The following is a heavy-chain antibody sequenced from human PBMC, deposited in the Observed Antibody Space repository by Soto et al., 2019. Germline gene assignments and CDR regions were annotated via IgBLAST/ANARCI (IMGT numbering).Heavy chain of an antibody. Sequence: SQTLSLTCAISGDSVSSNSAAWNWIRQSPSRGLEWLGRTYYRSKWYNDYAVSVKSRITINPDTSKNQFSLQLNSVTPEDTAVYYCARDRTYYYGSGSSNYYGMDVWGQGTTVTAP. V-gene: IGHV6-1*01. D-gene: IGHD3-10*01. CDR3: ARDRTYYYGSGSSNYYGMDV. CDR1: GDSVSSNSAA. CDR2: TYYRSKWYN. J-gene: IGHJ6*02.